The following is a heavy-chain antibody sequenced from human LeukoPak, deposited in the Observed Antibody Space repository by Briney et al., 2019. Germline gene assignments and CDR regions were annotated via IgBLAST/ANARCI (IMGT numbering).Heavy chain of an antibody. CDR3: ARVGVSWDIVVVPTREEYGMDV. V-gene: IGHV4-39*01. J-gene: IGHJ6*02. Sequence: SETLSLTCTVSGGSISSSSYYWGWIRQPPGKGLEWIGSIYYSGSTYYNPSLKSRVTISVDTSKNQFSLKLSSVTAADTAVYYCARVGVSWDIVVVPTREEYGMDVWGQGTTVTVSS. CDR1: GGSISSSSYY. D-gene: IGHD2-2*01. CDR2: IYYSGST.